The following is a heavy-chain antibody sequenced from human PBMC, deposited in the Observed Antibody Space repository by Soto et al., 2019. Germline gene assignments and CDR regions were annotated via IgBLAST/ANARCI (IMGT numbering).Heavy chain of an antibody. CDR2: ISWDGGST. CDR1: GFTFDDYT. V-gene: IGHV3-43*01. D-gene: IGHD3-10*01. Sequence: GGSLRLSCAASGFTFDDYTMHWVRQAPGKGLEWVSLISWDGGSTYYADSVKGRFTISRDNSKNSLYLQMNSLRTEDTALYYCAKDDGPYGSGHYGMDVWGQGTTVTVSS. CDR3: AKDDGPYGSGHYGMDV. J-gene: IGHJ6*02.